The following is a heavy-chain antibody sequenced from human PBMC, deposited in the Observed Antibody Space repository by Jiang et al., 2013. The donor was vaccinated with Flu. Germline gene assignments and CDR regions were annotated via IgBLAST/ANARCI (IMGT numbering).Heavy chain of an antibody. V-gene: IGHV5-10-1*01. CDR1: GYSFTSYW. D-gene: IGHD3-16*01. Sequence: GAEVKKPGESLKISCKGSGYSFTSYWIGWVRQMPGKGLEWMGRIDPSDSYTNYSPPFQGHVTISADKSTGTAYVQWSSLKASDTAMYYCARRTVGGWFDPWGQGTLVTVSS. CDR2: IDPSDSYT. J-gene: IGHJ5*02. CDR3: ARRTVGGWFDP.